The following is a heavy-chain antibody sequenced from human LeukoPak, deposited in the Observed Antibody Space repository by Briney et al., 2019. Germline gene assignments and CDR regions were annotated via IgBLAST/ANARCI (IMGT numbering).Heavy chain of an antibody. CDR1: GFTFSSYA. Sequence: PGGSLRLSCAAPGFTFSSYAMHWVRQAPGKGLEWVAVISYDGSNKYYADSVKGRFTISRDNSKNTLYLQMNSLRAEDTAVYYCARVGSGSYREKYYFDYWGQGTLVTVSS. D-gene: IGHD3-10*01. J-gene: IGHJ4*02. CDR3: ARVGSGSYREKYYFDY. V-gene: IGHV3-30-3*01. CDR2: ISYDGSNK.